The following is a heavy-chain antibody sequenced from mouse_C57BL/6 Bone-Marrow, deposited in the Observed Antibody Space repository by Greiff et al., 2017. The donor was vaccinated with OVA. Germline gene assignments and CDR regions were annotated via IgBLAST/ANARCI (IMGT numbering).Heavy chain of an antibody. V-gene: IGHV1-54*01. J-gene: IGHJ1*03. CDR3: CTTVEDFDV. CDR1: GYAFTNYL. D-gene: IGHD1-1*01. CDR2: INPGSGGT. Sequence: QVQLQQSGAELVRPGNSVKVSCKASGYAFTNYLIEWVKQRPGQGLEWIGVINPGSGGTNYNEKFKGKATLTADKSSSTAYMQLSSLTSEDSAVYFCCTTVEDFDVWGTGTTVTVSS.